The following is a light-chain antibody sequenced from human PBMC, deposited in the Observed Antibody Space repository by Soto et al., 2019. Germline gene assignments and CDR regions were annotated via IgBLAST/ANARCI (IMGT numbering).Light chain of an antibody. J-gene: IGKJ3*01. CDR2: AAS. CDR3: QQYYSFTRT. Sequence: IQMTQSLSLQSASVGDRVNITCWASQSISSWLAWYQQKQGKAPEXLIYAASTLQSGVPSRFSGSGAGTDFTRTISCLQSEDVATYYCQQYYSFTRTFGPGTKVDIK. CDR1: QSISSW. V-gene: IGKV1-12*01.